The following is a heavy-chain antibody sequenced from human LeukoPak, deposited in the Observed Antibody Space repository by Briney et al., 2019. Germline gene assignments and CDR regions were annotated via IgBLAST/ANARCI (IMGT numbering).Heavy chain of an antibody. J-gene: IGHJ2*01. CDR1: GYTFTNYY. CDR2: INPNSGGT. Sequence: VSVKVSCKASGYTFTNYYIQWVRQAPGQGLEWMGWINPNSGGTNYAQKFQGWVTMTRDTSISTAYMELSRLTSDDTAVYYCARDSGVSDFDLWGRGTLVTVSS. CDR3: ARDSGVSDFDL. D-gene: IGHD5/OR15-5a*01. V-gene: IGHV1-2*04.